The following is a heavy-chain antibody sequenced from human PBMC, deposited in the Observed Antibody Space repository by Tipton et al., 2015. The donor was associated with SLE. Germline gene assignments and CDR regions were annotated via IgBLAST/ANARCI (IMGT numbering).Heavy chain of an antibody. CDR2: IYYSGST. D-gene: IGHD6-19*01. CDR3: AGGSGSGWLDY. Sequence: TLSLTCAVYGGSFSGYYWSWIRQPPGKGLEWIGYIYYSGSTNYNPSLKSRVTISVDTSKNQFSLKLSSVTAADTPVYYCAGGSGSGWLDYWGQGTLVTVSS. V-gene: IGHV4-59*01. CDR1: GGSFSGYY. J-gene: IGHJ4*02.